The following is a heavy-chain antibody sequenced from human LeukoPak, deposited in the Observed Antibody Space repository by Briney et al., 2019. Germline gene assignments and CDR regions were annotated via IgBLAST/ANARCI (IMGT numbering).Heavy chain of an antibody. J-gene: IGHJ5*02. CDR1: GFSFSVYD. V-gene: IGHV3-30*02. D-gene: IGHD3-3*01. CDR2: IRYYETDI. Sequence: PGGSLRLSCAASGFSFSVYDMHWVRQAPGKGLEWVAFIRYYETDIFYGASVKGRFTISRNNSKNTLFLQMNNLRPEDTAVYFCARGFFGREDGNWFDPWGQGTLVTVSS. CDR3: ARGFFGREDGNWFDP.